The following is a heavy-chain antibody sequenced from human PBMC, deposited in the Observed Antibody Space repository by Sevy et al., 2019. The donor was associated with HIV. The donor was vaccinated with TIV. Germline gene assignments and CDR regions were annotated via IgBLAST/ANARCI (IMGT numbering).Heavy chain of an antibody. D-gene: IGHD3-22*01. J-gene: IGHJ4*02. CDR3: ARDLLGYYDSSGYPDY. Sequence: GSLRLSCAAPGFTFSSYAMHWVRQAPGKGLEWVAVISYDGSNKYYADSVKGRFTISRDNSKNTLYLQMNSLRAEDTAVYYCARDLLGYYDSSGYPDYWGQGTLVTVSS. CDR1: GFTFSSYA. CDR2: ISYDGSNK. V-gene: IGHV3-30-3*01.